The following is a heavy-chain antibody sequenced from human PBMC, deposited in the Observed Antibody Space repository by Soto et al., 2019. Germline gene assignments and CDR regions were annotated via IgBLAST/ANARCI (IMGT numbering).Heavy chain of an antibody. CDR1: GYTFTSYG. J-gene: IGHJ4*02. Sequence: QVQLVQSGAEVKKPGASVKVSCKASGYTFTSYGISWVRQAPGQGLEWMGWISAYNGNPNYAQKLQGRVTMTTDTSTRTAYKAMRRLRSDDPAVYFCASYPGARSDSWGQGTLVTVSS. CDR2: ISAYNGNP. V-gene: IGHV1-18*01. D-gene: IGHD2-15*01. CDR3: ASYPGARSDS.